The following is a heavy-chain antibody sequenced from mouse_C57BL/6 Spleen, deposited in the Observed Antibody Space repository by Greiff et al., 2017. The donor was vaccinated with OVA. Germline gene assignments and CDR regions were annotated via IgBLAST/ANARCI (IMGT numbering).Heavy chain of an antibody. Sequence: QVQLKQPGTELVKPGASVKLSCKASGYTFTSYWMHWVKQRPGQGLEWIGNINPSNGGTNYNEKFKSKATLTVDKSSSTAYMQLSSLTSEDSAVYYCARGGLRQGDFDYWGQGTTLTVSS. CDR2: INPSNGGT. CDR3: ARGGLRQGDFDY. V-gene: IGHV1-53*01. CDR1: GYTFTSYW. J-gene: IGHJ2*01. D-gene: IGHD2-2*01.